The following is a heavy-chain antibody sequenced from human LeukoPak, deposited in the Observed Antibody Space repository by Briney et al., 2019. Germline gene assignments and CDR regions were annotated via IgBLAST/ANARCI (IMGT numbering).Heavy chain of an antibody. J-gene: IGHJ6*03. CDR3: ARQISDYYYYYIDV. D-gene: IGHD3-3*01. CDR2: IYYSGTT. CDR1: GGSISSSHYY. V-gene: IGHV4-39*01. Sequence: SETLSLTCTVSGGSISSSHYYWGWIRQPPGKGLEWIGTIYYSGTTYYNPSLESRVTMSEDTSKNQFSLTLRSVIATDTAVYYCARQISDYYYYYIDVWGKGTTVTVSS.